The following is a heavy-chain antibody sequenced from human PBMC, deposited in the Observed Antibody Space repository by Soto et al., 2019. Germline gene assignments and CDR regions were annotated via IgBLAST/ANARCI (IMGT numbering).Heavy chain of an antibody. V-gene: IGHV3-11*01. CDR1: GFTFSDYY. Sequence: GGSLRLSCAASGFTFSDYYMSWIRQAPGKGLEWGSYISSSGSTIYYADSVKSRFTISRDNAKNSLYLQMNSLRAEDTAVYYCARRAYGSGSYYNANIDYWGQGTLVTVSS. J-gene: IGHJ4*02. CDR2: ISSSGSTI. CDR3: ARRAYGSGSYYNANIDY. D-gene: IGHD3-10*01.